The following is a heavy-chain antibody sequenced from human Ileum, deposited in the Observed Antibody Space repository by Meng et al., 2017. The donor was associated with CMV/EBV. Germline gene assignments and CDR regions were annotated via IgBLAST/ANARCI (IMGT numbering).Heavy chain of an antibody. D-gene: IGHD3/OR15-3a*01. V-gene: IGHV4-39*07. Sequence: SETLSLTCTVSGGSMTSRSYYWGWIRQPPRKGLEWIGSILYSGNTYYNPSLRSRVIMSVDTSKNEFSLRLSSVTAADTAVYYCARVEGVLWATRFSDWLSEYIQYWGQGTLVTVSS. J-gene: IGHJ1*01. CDR3: ARVEGVLWATRFSDWLSEYIQY. CDR1: GGSMTSRSYY. CDR2: ILYSGNT.